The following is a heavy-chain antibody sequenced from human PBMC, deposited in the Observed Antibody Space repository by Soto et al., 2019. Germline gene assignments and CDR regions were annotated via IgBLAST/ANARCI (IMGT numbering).Heavy chain of an antibody. CDR2: ISYDGSNK. CDR1: GFTFSSYA. D-gene: IGHD6-19*01. Sequence: PGGSLRLSCAASGFTFSSYAMHWVRQAPGKGLEWVAVISYDGSNKYYADSVKGRFTISRDNSKNTLYLQMNSLRAEDTAVYYCARQGSPAVAARRGGWYFDYWGQGTLVTVSS. CDR3: ARQGSPAVAARRGGWYFDY. V-gene: IGHV3-30-3*01. J-gene: IGHJ4*02.